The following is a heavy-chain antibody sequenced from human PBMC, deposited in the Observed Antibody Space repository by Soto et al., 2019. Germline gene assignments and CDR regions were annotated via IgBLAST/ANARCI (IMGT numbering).Heavy chain of an antibody. V-gene: IGHV4-59*01. D-gene: IGHD2-15*01. J-gene: IGHJ3*02. Sequence: SETLSLTCTVSGGSISGYYWSWIRQPPGKGLEWIGYIYYSGSTNYNPSLKSRVTISVDTSKNQFSLKLSSVTAADTAVYYCAREGGGTDAFDIWGQGTMVTVS. CDR2: IYYSGST. CDR1: GGSISGYY. CDR3: AREGGGTDAFDI.